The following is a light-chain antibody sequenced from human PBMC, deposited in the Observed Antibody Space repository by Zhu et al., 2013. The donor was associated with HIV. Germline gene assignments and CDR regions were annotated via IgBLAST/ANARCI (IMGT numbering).Light chain of an antibody. CDR3: NSYTSSSTLV. CDR2: DVT. Sequence: QSALTQPASVSGSPGQSITISCTGTSSDVGGYDYVSWYQQHPGKAPKLLIYDVTGRPSGVSDRFSGSKSGNTASLTISGLQAEDEADYYCNSYTSSSTLVFGGGTKVTVL. CDR1: SSDVGGYDY. V-gene: IGLV2-14*01. J-gene: IGLJ2*01.